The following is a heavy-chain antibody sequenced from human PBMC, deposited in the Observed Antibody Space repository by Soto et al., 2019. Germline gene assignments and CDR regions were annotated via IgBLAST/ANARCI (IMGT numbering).Heavy chain of an antibody. J-gene: IGHJ4*02. CDR2: IYWDDDK. D-gene: IGHD6-19*01. CDR3: AHTSLYNIAVAGLFDS. Sequence: QITLKESGPTLVKPTQTLTLTCTFSGFSLSTSGVGVGWIRQPPGKALEWLALIYWDDDKRYSPSLKSRLTITKDTSKNQVVLTMTNMDPVDTATYYCAHTSLYNIAVAGLFDSWGQGTLVTVSS. CDR1: GFSLSTSGVG. V-gene: IGHV2-5*02.